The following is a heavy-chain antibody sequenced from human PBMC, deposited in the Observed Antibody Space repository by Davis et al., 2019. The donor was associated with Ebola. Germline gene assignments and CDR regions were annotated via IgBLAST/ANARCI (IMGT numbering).Heavy chain of an antibody. CDR1: GYTFTSYA. V-gene: IGHV1-3*01. D-gene: IGHD6-6*01. J-gene: IGHJ5*02. CDR2: INAGNGNT. CDR3: AGGRIAARPDWFDP. Sequence: ASVKVSCKASGYTFTSYAMHWVRQAPGQRLEWMGWINAGNGNTKYSQKFQGRVTITRDTSASTAYMELSSLRSEDTAVYYCAGGRIAARPDWFDPWGQGTLVTVSS.